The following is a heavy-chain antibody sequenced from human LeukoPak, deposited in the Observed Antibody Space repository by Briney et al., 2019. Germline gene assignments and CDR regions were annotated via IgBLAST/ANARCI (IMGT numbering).Heavy chain of an antibody. CDR1: GYTFTSYG. CDR3: ARYMTTVSPGYFDY. D-gene: IGHD4-17*01. V-gene: IGHV1-18*01. Sequence: ASVKVSCKASGYTFTSYGISWVRQAPGQGLEWMGWISAYNGNTNYAQKLQGRVTMTRNTSISTAYMELSSLRSEDTAVYYCARYMTTVSPGYFDYWGQGTLVTVSS. CDR2: ISAYNGNT. J-gene: IGHJ4*02.